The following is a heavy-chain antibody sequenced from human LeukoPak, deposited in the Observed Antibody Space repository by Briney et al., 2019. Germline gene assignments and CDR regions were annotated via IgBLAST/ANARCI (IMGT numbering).Heavy chain of an antibody. D-gene: IGHD2-2*01. CDR1: GYSFTRYW. J-gene: IGHJ5*02. V-gene: IGHV5-51*01. Sequence: GESLKISCKGSGYSFTRYWIVWVRQMPGKGLEWMGIIYPGDSDTRYSPSFQGQVTISVDKSMSTAYLQWSSLKASDTAMYYCARQPEYCSSTSCYAVDPRGQGTLVTVSS. CDR3: ARQPEYCSSTSCYAVDP. CDR2: IYPGDSDT.